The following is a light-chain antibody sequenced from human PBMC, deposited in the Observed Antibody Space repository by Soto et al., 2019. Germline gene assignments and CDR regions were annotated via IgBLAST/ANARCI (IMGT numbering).Light chain of an antibody. Sequence: QSALTQPASVSGSPGQSITISCTGTSSDVGGYNYVSWYQQHPGKAPKLIIYEVSNRPSGVSNRFSGSKSGNTASLTISGLQDEDEDDYYCNSYTSKSTGVFGTGTKVTVL. CDR3: NSYTSKSTGV. J-gene: IGLJ1*01. V-gene: IGLV2-14*01. CDR1: SSDVGGYNY. CDR2: EVS.